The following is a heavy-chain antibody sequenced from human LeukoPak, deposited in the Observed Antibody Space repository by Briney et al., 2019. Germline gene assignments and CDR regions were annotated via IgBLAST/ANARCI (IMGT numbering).Heavy chain of an antibody. CDR3: ARGGDIVVVPAANHAFDI. Sequence: GGSLRLSCAASGFTFSSYWMSWVRQAPGKGLEWVANIKQDGSEKYYVDSVKGRFTISRDNAKNSLYLQMNSLRAEDTAVYYCARGGDIVVVPAANHAFDIWAKGQWSPSLQ. J-gene: IGHJ3*02. V-gene: IGHV3-7*01. CDR2: IKQDGSEK. CDR1: GFTFSSYW. D-gene: IGHD2-2*01.